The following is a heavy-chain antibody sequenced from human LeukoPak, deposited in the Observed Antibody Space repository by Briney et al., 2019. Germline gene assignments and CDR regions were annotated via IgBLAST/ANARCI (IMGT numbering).Heavy chain of an antibody. V-gene: IGHV3-11*04. CDR1: GFAFSDYY. J-gene: IGHJ4*02. Sequence: GGSLRLSCAASGFAFSDYYMSWIRQAPGKGLEWLSYISGGGGDINYADSVKGRFSISRDNAKNSLYLQMNSLRAEDTAVYYCARGPYDYGEYIDYWGQGTLVTVSS. CDR3: ARGPYDYGEYIDY. CDR2: ISGGGGDI. D-gene: IGHD4-17*01.